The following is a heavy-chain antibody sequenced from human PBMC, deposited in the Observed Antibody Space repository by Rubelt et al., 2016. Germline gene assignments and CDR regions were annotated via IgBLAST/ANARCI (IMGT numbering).Heavy chain of an antibody. J-gene: IGHJ4*02. D-gene: IGHD6-6*01. CDR2: ISGGMETI. V-gene: IGHV3-48*04. Sequence: VRQVPGKGLEWISYISGGMETIYYADSVRGRFTISRDNAKNSLYLQMDSLRAEDTAVYYCARYSSSSGGFDYWGQGTLVTVSS. CDR3: ARYSSSSGGFDY.